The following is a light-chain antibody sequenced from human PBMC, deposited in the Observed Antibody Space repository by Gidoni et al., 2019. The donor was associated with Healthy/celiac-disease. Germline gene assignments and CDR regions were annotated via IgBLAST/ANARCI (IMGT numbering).Light chain of an antibody. J-gene: IGKJ2*01. V-gene: IGKV1-5*01. CDR2: DAS. CDR3: QQYNSYSLPYT. Sequence: DIQLTQSTSTLSASVGDRVTITCRASQSISSWLAWYQQKPGKAPKLLIYDASSLESGVPSRFSGSGSGTEFTLTISSLQPDDFATYYCQQYNSYSLPYTFGQGTKLEIK. CDR1: QSISSW.